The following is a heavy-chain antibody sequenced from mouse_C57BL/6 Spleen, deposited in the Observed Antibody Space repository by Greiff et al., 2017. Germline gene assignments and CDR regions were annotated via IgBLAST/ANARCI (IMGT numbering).Heavy chain of an antibody. V-gene: IGHV3-6*01. Sequence: DVKLQESGPGLVKPSQSLSLTCSVTGYSITSGYYWNWIRQFPGNKLEWMGYISYDGSNNYNPSLKNRISITRDTSKNQFFLKLNSVTTEDTATYYCAREGGLGYWGQGTTLTVSS. CDR3: AREGGLGY. CDR2: ISYDGSN. J-gene: IGHJ2*01. CDR1: GYSITSGYY.